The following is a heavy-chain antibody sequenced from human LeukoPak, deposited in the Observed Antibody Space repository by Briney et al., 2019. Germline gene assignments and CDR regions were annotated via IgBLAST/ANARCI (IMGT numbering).Heavy chain of an antibody. V-gene: IGHV3-7*01. CDR3: ARTLRSSGWYFRY. D-gene: IGHD6-19*01. CDR2: IKQDGSEK. Sequence: GGSLRLSCAASGFTFSSYWMSWVRQAPGKWLEWVANIKQDGSEKYYVDSVKGRFTISRDNAKNSLYLQMNSLRAEDTAVYYCARTLRSSGWYFRYWGQGTLVTVSS. J-gene: IGHJ4*02. CDR1: GFTFSSYW.